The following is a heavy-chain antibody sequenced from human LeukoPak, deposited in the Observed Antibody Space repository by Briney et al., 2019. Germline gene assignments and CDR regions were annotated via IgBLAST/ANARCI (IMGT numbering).Heavy chain of an antibody. CDR1: GFTFSSYA. Sequence: GGSLRLSCAASGFTFSSYAMSWVRQAPGKGLEWVSAISGSGGSTYYADSVKGRFTISRDNSKNTLYLQMNGLRAEDTAVYYCAKDSRYCSINSCYDFDYWGQGTLVSVSS. J-gene: IGHJ4*02. CDR2: ISGSGGST. CDR3: AKDSRYCSINSCYDFDY. D-gene: IGHD2-2*01. V-gene: IGHV3-23*01.